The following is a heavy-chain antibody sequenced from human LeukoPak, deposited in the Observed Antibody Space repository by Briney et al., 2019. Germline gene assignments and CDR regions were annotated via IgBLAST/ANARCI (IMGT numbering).Heavy chain of an antibody. D-gene: IGHD4-11*01. J-gene: IGHJ4*02. V-gene: IGHV3-7*01. CDR1: GFSFSNYW. CDR3: AVCGVYSHTRYYCDY. Sequence: GGSLRLSCVASGFSFSNYWMSWVRQAPGKGLEWVADMKQEGSERYNVDSVKGRFTISRDNAKNSLYLQMNSLRAEDTAVYYCAVCGVYSHTRYYCDYWGQGTLVSVSS. CDR2: MKQEGSER.